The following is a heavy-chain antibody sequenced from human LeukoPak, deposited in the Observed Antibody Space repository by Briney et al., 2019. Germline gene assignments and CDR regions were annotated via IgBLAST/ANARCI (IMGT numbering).Heavy chain of an antibody. J-gene: IGHJ3*02. CDR2: IKQDGSEK. Sequence: GGSLRLSCAVSGFTFSSYWMTWVRQAPGKGLEWVANIKQDGSEKFYVDSVKGRFTISRDNAKNSLHLQMNSLRAEDTAVYYCARDPYYYESSGYFFGAFDIWGQGTMVTVSS. V-gene: IGHV3-7*01. CDR3: ARDPYYYESSGYFFGAFDI. D-gene: IGHD3-22*01. CDR1: GFTFSSYW.